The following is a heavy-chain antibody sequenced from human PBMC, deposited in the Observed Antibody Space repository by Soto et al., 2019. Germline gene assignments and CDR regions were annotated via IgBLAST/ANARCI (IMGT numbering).Heavy chain of an antibody. CDR2: IYHIGST. CDR3: DSVRSGWGIDY. CDR1: GGSISSGGYS. J-gene: IGHJ4*02. V-gene: IGHV4-30-2*01. D-gene: IGHD6-19*01. Sequence: QLQLQESGSGLVKPSQTLSLTCAVSGGSISSGGYSWSWIRQPPGKGLEYIGYIYHIGSTYYNPSLKRRVTISVDRSKNQFSLKLSSVTAADTAVYYCDSVRSGWGIDYWGQGTLVTVSS.